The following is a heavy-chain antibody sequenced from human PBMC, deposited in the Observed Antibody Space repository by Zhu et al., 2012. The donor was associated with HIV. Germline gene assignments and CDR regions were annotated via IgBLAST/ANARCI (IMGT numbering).Heavy chain of an antibody. Sequence: QVQLQESGPGLVKPSETLSLTCAVSGYSISSGYYWGWIRQPPGRGLEWIGIIYHSGSTSYNPSLKSRVTISVDTSKNQFSLKLSSVTAADTAVYYCARHVGVKYRSYQYMDVWGRGTTVTVSS. J-gene: IGHJ6*03. CDR1: GYSISSGYY. CDR3: ARHVGVKYRSYQYMDV. D-gene: IGHD3-10*01. CDR2: IYHSGST. V-gene: IGHV4-38-2*01.